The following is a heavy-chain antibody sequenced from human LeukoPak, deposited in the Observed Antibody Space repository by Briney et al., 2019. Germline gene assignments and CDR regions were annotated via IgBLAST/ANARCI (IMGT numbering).Heavy chain of an antibody. D-gene: IGHD3-22*01. V-gene: IGHV4-34*01. CDR2: INHSGST. CDR1: GGSFSGYY. Sequence: PSETLSLTCAVYGGSFSGYYWSWIRQPPGKGLEWIGEINHSGSTNYNPSFKSRVTISVDTSKNQFSLKLSSVTAADTAVYYCARARWLDYWGQGTLVTASS. CDR3: ARARWLDY. J-gene: IGHJ4*02.